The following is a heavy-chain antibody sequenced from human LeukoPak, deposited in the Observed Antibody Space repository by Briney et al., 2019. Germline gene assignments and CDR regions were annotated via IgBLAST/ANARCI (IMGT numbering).Heavy chain of an antibody. V-gene: IGHV3-7*05. J-gene: IGHJ4*02. D-gene: IGHD3-16*01. Sequence: PGGSLRLSCAASGFTFSSYWMHWVRQAPGKGLEWVANIKLDGTEKYYVDSVKGRFTISRDNAENSLYLQMNSLRAEDTAVYYCASDRFYFGVWGQGTLVTVSS. CDR1: GFTFSSYW. CDR2: IKLDGTEK. CDR3: ASDRFYFGV.